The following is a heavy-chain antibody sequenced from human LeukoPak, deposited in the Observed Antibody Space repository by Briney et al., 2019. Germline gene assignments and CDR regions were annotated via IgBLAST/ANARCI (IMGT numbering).Heavy chain of an antibody. D-gene: IGHD6-19*01. V-gene: IGHV1-46*01. CDR1: GYTFTSYY. CDR2: INPSGGST. Sequence: ASVKVSCKASGYTFTSYYMHWVRQAPGQGLEWMGTINPSGGSTSYAQKFQGRVTMTRDTSTSTVYMELSSLRSEDTAVYYCASGRGGSSGWYWVPFDYWGQGTLVTVSS. CDR3: ASGRGGSSGWYWVPFDY. J-gene: IGHJ4*02.